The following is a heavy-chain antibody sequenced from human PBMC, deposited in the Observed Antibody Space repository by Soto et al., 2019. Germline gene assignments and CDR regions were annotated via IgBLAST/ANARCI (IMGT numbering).Heavy chain of an antibody. CDR1: GFTFSSYA. CDR2: ISYDGSNK. J-gene: IGHJ6*02. D-gene: IGHD4-17*01. V-gene: IGHV3-30-3*01. Sequence: QVQLVESGGGVVQPGRSLRLSCAASGFTFSSYAMHWVRQAPGKGLEWVAVISYDGSNKYYADSVKGRFTISRDNSKNTLYLQMNSLRAEDTAVYYCARDAVRATVTTGYYYYGMDVWGQGTTVTVS. CDR3: ARDAVRATVTTGYYYYGMDV.